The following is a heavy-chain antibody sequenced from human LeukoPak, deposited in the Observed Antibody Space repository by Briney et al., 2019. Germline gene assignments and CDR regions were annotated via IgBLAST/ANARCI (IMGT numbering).Heavy chain of an antibody. Sequence: SETLSLTCTVSGGSISSYYWSCIRQPPGKGLEWSGDIYYSVSTNYKPSLKSPVTISVDTSTNQFSLKLNCVTAADTAVYYCARGGYYGSGNDFRFDPWGQGTLVTVSS. D-gene: IGHD3-10*01. CDR3: ARGGYYGSGNDFRFDP. J-gene: IGHJ5*02. V-gene: IGHV4-59*01. CDR2: IYYSVST. CDR1: GGSISSYY.